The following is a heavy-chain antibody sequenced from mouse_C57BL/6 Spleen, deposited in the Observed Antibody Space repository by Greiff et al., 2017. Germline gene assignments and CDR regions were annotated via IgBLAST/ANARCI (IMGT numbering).Heavy chain of an antibody. CDR2: IYPGSGNT. D-gene: IGHD1-1*01. CDR1: GYTFTDYY. Sequence: QVQLQQSGDELVRPGASVKLSCKASGYTFTDYYINWVKQRPGQGLEWIARIYPGSGNTYYNEKFKGKATLTAEKSSSTAYMQLSSLTSEDSAVYFCARGDYGSSYWYFDVWGTGTTVTVSS. J-gene: IGHJ1*03. V-gene: IGHV1-76*01. CDR3: ARGDYGSSYWYFDV.